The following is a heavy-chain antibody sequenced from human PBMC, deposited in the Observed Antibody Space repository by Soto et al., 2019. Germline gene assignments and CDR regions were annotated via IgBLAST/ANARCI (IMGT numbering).Heavy chain of an antibody. V-gene: IGHV1-3*01. J-gene: IGHJ3*02. Sequence: GASVKVSCKASGYTFTSYYMHWVRQAPGQGLEWMGWINAGNGNTKYSQKFQGRVTITRDTSASTAYMELSSLRSEDTAVYYCATAIADDAFDIWGRGTMVTVS. CDR3: ATAIADDAFDI. CDR1: GYTFTSYY. CDR2: INAGNGNT. D-gene: IGHD2-2*01.